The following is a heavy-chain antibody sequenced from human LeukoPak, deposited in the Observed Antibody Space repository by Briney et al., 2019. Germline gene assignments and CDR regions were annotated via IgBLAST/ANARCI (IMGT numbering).Heavy chain of an antibody. CDR2: INSDGCST. CDR1: GFTFSSYW. CDR3: ARVGIAVAEYDY. J-gene: IGHJ4*02. Sequence: GGSLRLSCAASGFTFSSYWMHWVRQAPGKGLVWVSRINSDGCSTSYADSVKGRFTISRDNAKNTLYLQMNSLRAEDTAVYYCARVGIAVAEYDYWGQGTLVTVSS. D-gene: IGHD6-19*01. V-gene: IGHV3-74*01.